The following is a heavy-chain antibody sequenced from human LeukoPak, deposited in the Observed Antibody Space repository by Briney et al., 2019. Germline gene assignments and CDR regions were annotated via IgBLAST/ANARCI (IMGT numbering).Heavy chain of an antibody. CDR1: GFTFSDYA. J-gene: IGHJ4*02. Sequence: GGSLRLSCAVSGFTFSDYAMSWVRQAPGKGLEWVSGIGGHETDTHYADSVRGRFTISRDNSKSTLYLQMNSLRAEDTAVYYCAKGSGGTCYSPLDYWGQGTLVTVSS. CDR2: IGGHETDT. V-gene: IGHV3-23*01. CDR3: AKGSGGTCYSPLDY. D-gene: IGHD2-15*01.